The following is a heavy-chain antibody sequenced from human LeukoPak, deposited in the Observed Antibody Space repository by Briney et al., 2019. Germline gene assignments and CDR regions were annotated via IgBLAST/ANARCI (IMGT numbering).Heavy chain of an antibody. CDR3: ARVAIAAGAPFGFQH. CDR1: GFIFSRYW. Sequence: GGSPRLSCAASGFIFSRYWMHWVRHAPGKGLVWVSRINTDGGITTYADSVKGRFTISRDNAKNTMYLQMNSLRAEDTAVYYCARVAIAAGAPFGFQHWGQGTLVTVSS. CDR2: INTDGGIT. D-gene: IGHD6-13*01. V-gene: IGHV3-74*01. J-gene: IGHJ1*01.